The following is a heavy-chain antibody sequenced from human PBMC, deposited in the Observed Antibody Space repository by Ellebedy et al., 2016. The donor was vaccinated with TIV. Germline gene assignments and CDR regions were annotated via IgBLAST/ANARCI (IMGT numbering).Heavy chain of an antibody. J-gene: IGHJ4*02. CDR3: ARASSGSSYWGYDY. CDR2: LSYDGNHK. CDR1: GFTITSYG. D-gene: IGHD3-3*01. V-gene: IGHV3-30*03. Sequence: GESLKISCAVSGFTITSYGMHWVRQAPGKGLEWVAVLSYDGNHKYYADSVKGRLTISRDNSKNTLYLQMNSLRVEDTAVYFCARASSGSSYWGYDYWGQGTLVTVSS.